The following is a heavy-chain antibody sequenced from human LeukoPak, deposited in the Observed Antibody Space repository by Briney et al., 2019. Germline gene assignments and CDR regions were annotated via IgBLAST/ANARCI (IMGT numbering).Heavy chain of an antibody. CDR3: ARVSGVYYYNYGMDV. J-gene: IGHJ6*02. V-gene: IGHV3-21*01. CDR1: GFTFSSYS. D-gene: IGHD6-25*01. Sequence: PGGSLRLSCAASGFTFSSYSMNWVRQAPGKGLEWVSSISSSSSYIYYADSVKGRFTISRDNAKNSLYLQINSLRAEDTAVYYCARVSGVYYYNYGMDVWGQGTTVTVSS. CDR2: ISSSSSYI.